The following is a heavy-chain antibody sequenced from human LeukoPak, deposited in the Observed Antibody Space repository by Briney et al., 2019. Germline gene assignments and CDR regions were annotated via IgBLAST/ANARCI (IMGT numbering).Heavy chain of an antibody. Sequence: GGSLRLSCAASGFTFSSYWMSWVRQAPGKGLEWVANIKQDGSEKYYVDSVKGRSTISRDNAKNSLYLQMNSLRAEDTAVYYCAKDYMVRGAKHFDYWGQGTLVTVSS. D-gene: IGHD3-10*01. CDR3: AKDYMVRGAKHFDY. CDR1: GFTFSSYW. CDR2: IKQDGSEK. J-gene: IGHJ4*02. V-gene: IGHV3-7*03.